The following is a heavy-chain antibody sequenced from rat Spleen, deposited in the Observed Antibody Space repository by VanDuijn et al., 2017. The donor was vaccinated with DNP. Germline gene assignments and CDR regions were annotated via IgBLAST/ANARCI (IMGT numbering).Heavy chain of an antibody. CDR2: ISYSGST. D-gene: IGHD1-7*01. Sequence: EVQLQESGSGLVKPSQSLSLTCSVTGYSITSNYWGWIRKFPGNKMEDIGHISYSGSTNYNPSLRSRISITRDTSKNHFFLHLNSVTTEDTATYYCARWTRYFDYWGQGVMVTVSS. CDR3: ARWTRYFDY. CDR1: GYSITSNY. J-gene: IGHJ2*01. V-gene: IGHV3-1*01.